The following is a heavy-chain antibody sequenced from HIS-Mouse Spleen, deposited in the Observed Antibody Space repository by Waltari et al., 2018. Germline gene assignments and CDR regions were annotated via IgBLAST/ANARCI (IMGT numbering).Heavy chain of an antibody. CDR1: GSTFSTYS. CDR3: ARKDIVVVPAAMGGAFDI. D-gene: IGHD2-2*01. J-gene: IGHJ3*02. Sequence: QVQLVESGGGLVKPGGSLRLSCAASGSTFSTYSMSWIRQAPGKGLEWVSYISSSGSTIYYADSVKGRFTISRDNAKNSLYLQMNSLRAEDTAVYYCARKDIVVVPAAMGGAFDIWGQGTMVTVSS. V-gene: IGHV3-11*01. CDR2: ISSSGSTI.